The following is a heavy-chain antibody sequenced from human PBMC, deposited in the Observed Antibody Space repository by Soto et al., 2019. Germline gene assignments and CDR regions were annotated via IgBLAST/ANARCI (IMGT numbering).Heavy chain of an antibody. CDR2: ISAYNGNT. CDR1: GYTFTSYG. D-gene: IGHD3-3*01. J-gene: IGHJ4*02. V-gene: IGHV1-18*01. CDR3: ATFTIFGVVPPF. Sequence: ASVKVSCKASGYTFTSYGISWVRQAPGQGLEWMGWISAYNGNTNYAQKLQGRVTMTTNTSTSTAYMELSSLRSEDTAVYYCATFTIFGVVPPFWGQGTLVTVSS.